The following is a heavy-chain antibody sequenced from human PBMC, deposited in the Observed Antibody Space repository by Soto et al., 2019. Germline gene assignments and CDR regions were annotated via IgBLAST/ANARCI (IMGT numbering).Heavy chain of an antibody. Sequence: GGSLRLSCAASGFTFSSYGMHWVRQAPGKGLEWVAVIWYDGSNKYYADSVKGRFTISRDNSKNTLYLQMNSLRAEDTAVYYCARAGQYDFWSGYDYWGQGTLVTVSS. CDR3: ARAGQYDFWSGYDY. D-gene: IGHD3-3*01. V-gene: IGHV3-33*01. CDR2: IWYDGSNK. CDR1: GFTFSSYG. J-gene: IGHJ4*02.